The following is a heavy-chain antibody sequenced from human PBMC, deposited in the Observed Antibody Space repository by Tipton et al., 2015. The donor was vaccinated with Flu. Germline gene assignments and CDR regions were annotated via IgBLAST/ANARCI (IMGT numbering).Heavy chain of an antibody. CDR3: AKDPIVVVITAFDY. V-gene: IGHV3-23*01. CDR1: GFNLSSYE. D-gene: IGHD3-22*01. CDR2: ISGSGGST. Sequence: SLRLSCSASGFNLSSYEMNWVRQAPGKGLEWVSAISGSGGSTYYADSVKGRFTISRDNSKNTLYLQMNSLRAEDTAVYYCAKDPIVVVITAFDYWGQGTLVTVSS. J-gene: IGHJ4*02.